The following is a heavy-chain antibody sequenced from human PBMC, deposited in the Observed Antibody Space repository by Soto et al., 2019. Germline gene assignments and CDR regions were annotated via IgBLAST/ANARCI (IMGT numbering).Heavy chain of an antibody. V-gene: IGHV3-33*01. CDR3: ARDATFGTKGGSFDV. Sequence: QVQLVESGGGVRQPGRSVRLSCAASGFTFRIYSMHWVRQSPGKGLEWVAVMWYDGTNKYYGECVKGRFTISRNNSDNTLCLQMNSLRVEYTAVYYCARDATFGTKGGSFDVWGHGTLVTVSS. CDR1: GFTFRIYS. J-gene: IGHJ3*01. D-gene: IGHD3-16*01. CDR2: MWYDGTNK.